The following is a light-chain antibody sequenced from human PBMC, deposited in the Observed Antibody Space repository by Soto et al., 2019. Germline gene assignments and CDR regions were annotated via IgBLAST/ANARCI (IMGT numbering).Light chain of an antibody. V-gene: IGKV3-20*01. J-gene: IGKJ3*01. CDR1: QSVGNN. Sequence: ERVMTQSPATLSVSPGERASLSCRASQSVGNNLAWYQQKPGQAPRLLIHGASRRATGIPDRFSGSGSGTDFTLTIDRLEPEDFAVYFCQQYAASPTSFGPGTKVDIK. CDR3: QQYAASPTS. CDR2: GAS.